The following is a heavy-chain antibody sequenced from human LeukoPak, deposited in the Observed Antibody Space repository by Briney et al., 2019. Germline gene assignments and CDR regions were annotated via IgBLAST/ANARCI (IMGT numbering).Heavy chain of an antibody. CDR2: ILYSGTT. Sequence: PSETLSLTCTVSGDSISSYYWSWIRQPPGRGLEWIAYILYSGTTNYNPSLQSRATISVHTSKNQFSLMLTSVTAADTAVYYCARHPARGQQGYAFDIWGQGTMVTVSS. CDR1: GDSISSYY. J-gene: IGHJ3*02. CDR3: ARHPARGQQGYAFDI. D-gene: IGHD3-10*01. V-gene: IGHV4-59*08.